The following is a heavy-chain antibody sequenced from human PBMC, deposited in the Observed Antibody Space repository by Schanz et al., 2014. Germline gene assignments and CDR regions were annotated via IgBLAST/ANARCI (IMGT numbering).Heavy chain of an antibody. CDR1: GFTFSDAW. CDR2: IKSKTDGGTT. V-gene: IGHV3-15*01. Sequence: EVQLVESGGGLVKPGGSLRLSCAASGFTFSDAWMTWVRQAPGKGLAWVGRIKSKTDGGTTDYAAPVKGRFTISRDDSKNTLFLQMNSLKTEDTAVYYCTTYCDGGCAIDNWGQGALVTVSS. CDR3: TTYCDGGCAIDN. D-gene: IGHD6-19*01. J-gene: IGHJ4*02.